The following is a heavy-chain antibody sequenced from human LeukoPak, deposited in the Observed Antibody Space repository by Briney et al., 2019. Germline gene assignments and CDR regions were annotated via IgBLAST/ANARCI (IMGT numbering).Heavy chain of an antibody. D-gene: IGHD2-15*01. CDR1: GYSFTSYW. Sequence: GESLKISCKGSGYSFTSYWIAWVRQMPGKGLEWMGIIFPGDSDTRYSPSFQGQVTISAAKSISTAYLQWSSLKASDTAMYYCARHMGPYCSGGNCKGNSDYWGQGTLVTVSS. V-gene: IGHV5-51*01. CDR3: ARHMGPYCSGGNCKGNSDY. CDR2: IFPGDSDT. J-gene: IGHJ4*02.